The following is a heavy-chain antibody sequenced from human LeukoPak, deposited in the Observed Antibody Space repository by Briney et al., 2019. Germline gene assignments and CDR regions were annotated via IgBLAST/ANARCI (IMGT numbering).Heavy chain of an antibody. CDR1: GGSISSGGYY. CDR3: ARDGGITGTTHVRYPVY. D-gene: IGHD1-7*01. V-gene: IGHV4-31*03. Sequence: SETLSLTCTVSGGSISSGGYYWSWIRQHPGKGLEWIGYIYYSGSTYYNPSLKSRVTISVDTSKNQFSLKLSSVTAADTAVYYCARDGGITGTTHVRYPVYWGQGTLVTVSS. J-gene: IGHJ4*02. CDR2: IYYSGST.